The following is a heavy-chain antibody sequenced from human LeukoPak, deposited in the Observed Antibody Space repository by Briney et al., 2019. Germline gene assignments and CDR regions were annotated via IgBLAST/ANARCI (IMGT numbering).Heavy chain of an antibody. CDR1: GFTFSSYG. CDR2: IRYDGSNK. D-gene: IGHD6-19*01. Sequence: SGGSLRLSCAAAGFTFSSYGMHWVRQAPGKGLEWVAFIRYDGSNKYYADSVKGRFTISRDNSKNTPYLQMNSLRAEDTAAYYCANAGPGYNSGSNYYYGMDVWGQGTTVTVSS. V-gene: IGHV3-30*02. J-gene: IGHJ6*02. CDR3: ANAGPGYNSGSNYYYGMDV.